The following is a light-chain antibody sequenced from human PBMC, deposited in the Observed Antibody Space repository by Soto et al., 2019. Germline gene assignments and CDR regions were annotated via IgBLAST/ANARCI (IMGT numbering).Light chain of an antibody. J-gene: IGKJ1*01. CDR2: AAS. V-gene: IGKV1-27*01. Sequence: DIQMTQSPSSLSASVGDRVTITCRASQGISNYLAWYQQKPGKVPKLLIYAASTLQSGVPSRFSGNGSGTDFTLTISSLQPEDVATYYCQKYNSAPPGWTFGQGTKVEIK. CDR3: QKYNSAPPGWT. CDR1: QGISNY.